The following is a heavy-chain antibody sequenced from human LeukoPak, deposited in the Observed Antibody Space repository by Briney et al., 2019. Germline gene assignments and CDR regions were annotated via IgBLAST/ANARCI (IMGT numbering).Heavy chain of an antibody. CDR3: ARAYRSTMVRGAKSYFDY. Sequence: ASVKVSCKASGYTFTSYGISWVRQAPGQGLEWMGWISAYNGNTNYAPKLQGRVTMTTDTSTSTAYMELRSLRSDDAAVYYCARAYRSTMVRGAKSYFDYWGQGTLVTVSS. CDR1: GYTFTSYG. D-gene: IGHD3-10*01. V-gene: IGHV1-18*04. CDR2: ISAYNGNT. J-gene: IGHJ4*02.